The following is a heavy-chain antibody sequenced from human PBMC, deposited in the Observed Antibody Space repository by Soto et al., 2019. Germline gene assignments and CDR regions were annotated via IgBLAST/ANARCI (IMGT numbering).Heavy chain of an antibody. V-gene: IGHV3-30*18. CDR2: ISYDGSKK. J-gene: IGHJ1*01. D-gene: IGHD6-19*01. Sequence: GGSLRLSCAASGFTFSNFGMHWVRQAPGKGLEWVALISYDGSKKYSADSVKGRFTISRDNSKNTLYVQMNSLRPEDTAVYYCAKEGIAVAGPQKYLHHWGQGTLVTVSS. CDR3: AKEGIAVAGPQKYLHH. CDR1: GFTFSNFG.